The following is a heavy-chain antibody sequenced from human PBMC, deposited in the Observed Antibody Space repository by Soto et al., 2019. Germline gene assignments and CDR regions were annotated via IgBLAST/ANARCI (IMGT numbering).Heavy chain of an antibody. V-gene: IGHV1-3*01. D-gene: IGHD2-21*02. CDR1: GYTFTSYA. Sequence: ASVKVSCKASGYTFTSYAMHWVRQAPGQRLEWMGWINAGNGNTKYSQKFQGRVTITRDTSASTAYMELSSLRSEDTAVYYCARDFSGGDADWFDPWGQATLVTVSP. J-gene: IGHJ5*02. CDR3: ARDFSGGDADWFDP. CDR2: INAGNGNT.